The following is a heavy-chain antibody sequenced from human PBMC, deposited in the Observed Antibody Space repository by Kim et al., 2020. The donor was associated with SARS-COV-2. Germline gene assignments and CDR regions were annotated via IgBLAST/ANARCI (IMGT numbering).Heavy chain of an antibody. CDR1: GFTFSSYA. CDR2: ISGSGGST. CDR3: AKEFGRLLWFGDPRGWFDP. D-gene: IGHD3-10*01. J-gene: IGHJ5*02. Sequence: GGSLRLSCAASGFTFSSYAMSWVRQAPGKGLEWVSAISGSGGSTYYADSVKGRFTISRDNSKNTLYLQMNSLRAEDTAVYYCAKEFGRLLWFGDPRGWFDPWGQGTLVTVSS. V-gene: IGHV3-23*01.